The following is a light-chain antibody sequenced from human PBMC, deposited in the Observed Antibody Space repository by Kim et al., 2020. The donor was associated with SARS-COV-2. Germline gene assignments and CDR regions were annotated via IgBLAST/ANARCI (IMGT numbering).Light chain of an antibody. Sequence: AVVPTVRITCQGDSLRSYYATWYQQKPGQAPILVIYVKNNRPSGIPDRFSGSSSGNTASLTITGTQAGDEADYYCNSRDSNDNVVFGGGTQLTVL. V-gene: IGLV3-19*01. CDR3: NSRDSNDNVV. CDR1: SLRSYY. CDR2: VKN. J-gene: IGLJ2*01.